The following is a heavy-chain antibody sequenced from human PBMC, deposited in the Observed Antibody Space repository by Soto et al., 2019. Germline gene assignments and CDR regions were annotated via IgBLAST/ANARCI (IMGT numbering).Heavy chain of an antibody. CDR3: ARYLYDFWSGYQGNWFDP. J-gene: IGHJ5*02. D-gene: IGHD3-3*01. CDR2: IIPIFGTA. V-gene: IGHV1-69*13. Sequence: SVKVSCKASGGTFSSYAISWVRQAPGQGLEWMGGIIPIFGTANYAQKFQGRVTITADESTSTAYMELSSLRSEDTAVYYCARYLYDFWSGYQGNWFDPWGQGTLVTVSS. CDR1: GGTFSSYA.